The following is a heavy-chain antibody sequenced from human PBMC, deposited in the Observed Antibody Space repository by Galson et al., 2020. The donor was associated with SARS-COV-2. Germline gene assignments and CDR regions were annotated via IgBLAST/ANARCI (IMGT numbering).Heavy chain of an antibody. CDR2: ISYNGST. Sequence: SETLSLTCTVSGGSISSSSYYWGWIRQPPGKGLEWVGSISYNGSTYSNPSLKSRVAISVDTSKNQFSLKLSSVTAADTAVYYCARHVGFRKVLYCYFDLWGRGTLVTVSS. J-gene: IGHJ2*01. D-gene: IGHD5-12*01. CDR1: GGSISSSSYY. CDR3: ARHVGFRKVLYCYFDL. V-gene: IGHV4-39*01.